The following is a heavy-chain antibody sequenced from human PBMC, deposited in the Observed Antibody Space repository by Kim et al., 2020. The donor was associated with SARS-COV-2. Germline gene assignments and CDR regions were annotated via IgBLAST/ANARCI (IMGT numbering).Heavy chain of an antibody. D-gene: IGHD6-19*01. Sequence: SETLSLTCTVSGGSISSYYWAWIRQPPGKRLEYIGNIHYSGSTNYNPSLKSRVTISIDASRNQFSLKLSSVTAADTAVYYCARDLGAVAGFDYWGQGTLVTVSS. J-gene: IGHJ4*02. CDR1: GGSISSYY. CDR3: ARDLGAVAGFDY. CDR2: IHYSGST. V-gene: IGHV4-59*13.